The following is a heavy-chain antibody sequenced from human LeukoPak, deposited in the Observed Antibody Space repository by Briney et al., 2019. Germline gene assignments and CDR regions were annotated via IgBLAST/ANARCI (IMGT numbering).Heavy chain of an antibody. CDR3: ATPGEYYYGSGGPRYYYYGMDV. Sequence: PSETLSLTCTVSGYSISSGYYWGWIRQPPGKGLEWIGSIYHSGSTYYNPSLKSRVTISVDTSKNQFSLKLSSVTAADTAVYYCATPGEYYYGSGGPRYYYYGMDVWGQGTTVTVSS. V-gene: IGHV4-38-2*02. D-gene: IGHD3-10*01. J-gene: IGHJ6*02. CDR2: IYHSGST. CDR1: GYSISSGYY.